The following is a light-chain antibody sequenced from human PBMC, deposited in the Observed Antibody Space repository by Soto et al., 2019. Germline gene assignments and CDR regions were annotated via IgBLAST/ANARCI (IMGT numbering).Light chain of an antibody. V-gene: IGKV4-1*01. CDR3: QQYYSTPMYT. J-gene: IGKJ2*01. Sequence: DIVMTQSPDSLAVSLGERATIKCKSSQSVLYSSNNKNYLAWYQQKPGQPPKLLIYWASTRESRVPDRFSGSGYGTDFTLTISSLQAEDVAVYYCQQYYSTPMYTFGQGTKLEIK. CDR1: QSVLYSSNNKNY. CDR2: WAS.